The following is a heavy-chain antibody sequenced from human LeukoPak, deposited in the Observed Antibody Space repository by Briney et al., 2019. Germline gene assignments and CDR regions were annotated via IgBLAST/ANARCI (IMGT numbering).Heavy chain of an antibody. J-gene: IGHJ5*02. CDR2: ISNDGGGT. CDR1: GFIFNNYG. D-gene: IGHD3-22*01. Sequence: GGSLRLSCAASGFIFNNYGLIWVRQAPGKGLEWVSAISNDGGGTNYADFVKGRFTISRGNSKNTLFLQMNSLRAEDTALYYCAKGSSGYFVDLWGQGTLVTVSS. V-gene: IGHV3-23*01. CDR3: AKGSSGYFVDL.